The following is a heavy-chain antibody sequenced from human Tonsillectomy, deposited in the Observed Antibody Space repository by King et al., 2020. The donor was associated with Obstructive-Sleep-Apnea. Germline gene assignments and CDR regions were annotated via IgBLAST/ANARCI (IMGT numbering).Heavy chain of an antibody. D-gene: IGHD4-17*01. CDR3: ARHHAYGDSWGSFDI. J-gene: IGHJ3*02. Sequence: QLQESGPGLVKPSETLSLTCTVSGGSISSYYWSWIRQPPGKGLEWFAYVYYSGSTNYNPSLKSRVTISIDTSKKQFSLRLTSVTAADTALYYCARHHAYGDSWGSFDIWGQGTMVTVSS. V-gene: IGHV4-59*08. CDR2: VYYSGST. CDR1: GGSISSYY.